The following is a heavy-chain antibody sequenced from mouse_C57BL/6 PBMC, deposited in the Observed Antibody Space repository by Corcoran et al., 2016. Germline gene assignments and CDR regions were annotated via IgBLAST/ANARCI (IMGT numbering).Heavy chain of an antibody. CDR3: ARVRVLWWSWYVDV. V-gene: IGHV1-26*01. J-gene: IGHJ1*03. Sequence: EVQLQQSGPELVKPGASVKISCKASGYTFTDYYMNWVKQSHGKSLEWIGDINPNNGGTSYNQKFKGKATLTVDKSYSTAYMELRSLTSEDSAVYYCARVRVLWWSWYVDVWGTGTTVTVSS. CDR1: GYTFTDYY. D-gene: IGHD1-1*02. CDR2: INPNNGGT.